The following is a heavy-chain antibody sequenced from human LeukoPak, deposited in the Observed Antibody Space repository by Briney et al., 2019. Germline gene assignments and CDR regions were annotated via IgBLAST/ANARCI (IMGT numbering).Heavy chain of an antibody. CDR1: GYTFTAHY. D-gene: IGHD4-17*01. J-gene: IGHJ6*03. CDR2: INHNSGGT. CDR3: ARGTDYGDYGGTWFYYYYMDV. V-gene: IGHV1-2*02. Sequence: ASVKVSCKASGYTFTAHYLHWVRQAPGQGLEWMAWINHNSGGTKYAEKFQGRVTVTRDTSTSTAYLELSRLRSDDTAVYYCARGTDYGDYGGTWFYYYYMDVWGEGTTVTVSS.